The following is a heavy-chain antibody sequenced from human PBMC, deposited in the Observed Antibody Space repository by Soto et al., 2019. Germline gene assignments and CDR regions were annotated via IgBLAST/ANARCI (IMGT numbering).Heavy chain of an antibody. Sequence: SETLSLTCTVSGGSISSSSYYWGWIRQPPGKGLEWIGSIYYSGSTYYNPSLKSRVTISVDTSKNQFSLKLSSVTAADTAVYYCARQGFRGDILTGYFDYWGQGTLVTVSS. V-gene: IGHV4-39*01. CDR2: IYYSGST. CDR3: ARQGFRGDILTGYFDY. CDR1: GGSISSSSYY. J-gene: IGHJ4*02. D-gene: IGHD3-9*01.